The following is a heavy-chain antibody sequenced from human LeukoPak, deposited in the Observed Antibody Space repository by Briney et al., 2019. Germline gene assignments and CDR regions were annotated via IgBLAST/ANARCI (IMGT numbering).Heavy chain of an antibody. J-gene: IGHJ6*02. V-gene: IGHV1-8*01. Sequence: ASVKVSCKASGYTFTSYDINWVRQATGQGLEWMGWMNPNSGNTGYAQKFQGRVTITADESTSTAYMELSSLRSEDTAVYYCAGCSSTSCYYYYGMDVWGQGTTVTVSS. CDR2: MNPNSGNT. D-gene: IGHD2-2*01. CDR3: AGCSSTSCYYYYGMDV. CDR1: GYTFTSYD.